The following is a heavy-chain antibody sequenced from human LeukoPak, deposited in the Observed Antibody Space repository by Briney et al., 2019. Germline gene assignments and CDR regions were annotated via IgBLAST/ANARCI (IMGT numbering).Heavy chain of an antibody. D-gene: IGHD3-22*01. CDR2: IYYSGST. J-gene: IGHJ4*02. CDR3: ARHHNPRHTYYYDSSGYPYFDY. Sequence: SETLSLTCTVSGGSISSYYWSWIRQPPGKGLEWIGYIYYSGSTNYNPSLKSRVTISVDTSKNQFSLKLSSVTAADTAVHYCARHHNPRHTYYYDSSGYPYFDYWGQGTLVTVSS. CDR1: GGSISSYY. V-gene: IGHV4-59*08.